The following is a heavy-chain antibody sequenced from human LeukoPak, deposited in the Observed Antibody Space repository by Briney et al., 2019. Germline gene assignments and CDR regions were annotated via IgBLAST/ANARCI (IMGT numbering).Heavy chain of an antibody. CDR2: IYTSGST. D-gene: IGHD6-13*01. CDR3: ARSAADQRTNYYYYYMDV. CDR1: GGSISSYY. J-gene: IGHJ6*03. V-gene: IGHV4-4*09. Sequence: SETLSLTCTVSGGSISSYYRSWIRQPPGKGLEWIGYIYTSGSTNYNPSLKSRVTISVDTSKNQFSLKLSSVTAADTAVYYCARSAADQRTNYYYYYMDVWGKGTTVTVSS.